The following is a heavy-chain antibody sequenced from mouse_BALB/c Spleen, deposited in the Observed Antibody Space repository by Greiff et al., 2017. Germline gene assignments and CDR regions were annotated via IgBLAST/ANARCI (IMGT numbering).Heavy chain of an antibody. V-gene: IGHV5-17*02. Sequence: EVQLVESGGGLVQPGGSRKLSCAASGFTFSSFGMHWVRQAPEKGLEWVAYISSGSSTIYYADTVKGRFTISRDNPKNTLFLQMTSLRSEDTAMYYCALIYYDYDDAMDYWGQGTSVTVSS. CDR3: ALIYYDYDDAMDY. CDR1: GFTFSSFG. J-gene: IGHJ4*01. D-gene: IGHD2-4*01. CDR2: ISSGSSTI.